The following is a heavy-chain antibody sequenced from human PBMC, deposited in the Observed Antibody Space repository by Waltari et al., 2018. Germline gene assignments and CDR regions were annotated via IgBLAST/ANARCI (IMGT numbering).Heavy chain of an antibody. CDR1: GYTFTGYY. Sequence: QVQLVQSGAEVKKPGASVKVSCKASGYTFTGYYMHWVRQAPGQGLEWMGWINPNSGGTNYAQKFRGRVTMTRDTSISTAYMELSRLRSDDTAVYYCARAGSRLVATTDFDYWGQGTLVTVSS. CDR3: ARAGSRLVATTDFDY. CDR2: INPNSGGT. J-gene: IGHJ4*02. V-gene: IGHV1-2*02. D-gene: IGHD5-12*01.